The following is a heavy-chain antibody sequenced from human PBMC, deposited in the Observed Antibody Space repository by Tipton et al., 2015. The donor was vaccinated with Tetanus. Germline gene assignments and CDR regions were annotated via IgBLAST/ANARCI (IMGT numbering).Heavy chain of an antibody. D-gene: IGHD3-10*01. CDR3: ARELGGSGFPDY. Sequence: QSGPEVKEPGSSVRVSCKASGGTFSNYAINWVRQAPGQGLEWMGCINSNNGGTNYAQKFQGSVTMTRDTSISTAYMELSRLRSDDTAVYYCARELGGSGFPDYWGQGTLVTVSS. CDR2: INSNNGGT. CDR1: GGTFSNYA. J-gene: IGHJ4*02. V-gene: IGHV1-2*02.